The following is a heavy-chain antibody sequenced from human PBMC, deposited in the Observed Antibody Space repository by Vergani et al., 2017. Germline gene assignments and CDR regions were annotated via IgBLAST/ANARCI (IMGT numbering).Heavy chain of an antibody. Sequence: EVQLLQSGGGVIQPGGSVRLSCAASGFTFSACPMTWVRQAPGKGLEWVSAISARYPSTYYADSVKGRFTISRDNAKNSLYLQMNSLRAEDTAVYYCARDKAYGGYVGDYWGQGTLVTVSS. V-gene: IGHV3-23*01. CDR3: ARDKAYGGYVGDY. CDR2: ISARYPST. CDR1: GFTFSACP. D-gene: IGHD5-12*01. J-gene: IGHJ4*02.